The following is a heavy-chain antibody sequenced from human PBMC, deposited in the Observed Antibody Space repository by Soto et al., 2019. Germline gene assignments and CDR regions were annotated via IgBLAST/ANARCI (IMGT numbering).Heavy chain of an antibody. D-gene: IGHD1-26*01. CDR3: ARIKWGLDFYNGMDV. CDR1: GYTFTDYY. Sequence: ASVKVSCKASGYTFTDYYIHWVRQAPGQGLEWLGWFNPKTGGPNYAPKFQGRVTMTRDTSLSTTYMELTRLRPDDTAVYYCARIKWGLDFYNGMDVWGQGTTVTVSS. CDR2: FNPKTGGP. J-gene: IGHJ6*02. V-gene: IGHV1-2*02.